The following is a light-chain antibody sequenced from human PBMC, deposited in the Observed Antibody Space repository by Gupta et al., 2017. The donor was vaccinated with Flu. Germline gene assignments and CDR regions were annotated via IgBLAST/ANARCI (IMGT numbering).Light chain of an antibody. CDR2: DDS. V-gene: IGLV3-21*02. J-gene: IGLJ3*02. Sequence: SYVLTQSPSVSVAPGQTARLTCGGNNIGSKRVHWYQQKPGQAPAVVVYDDSARRSGIPERFSGSNSGNTATLTISRVEAGDEADYYCQVWDSNSDHGVFGGGTKLSVL. CDR3: QVWDSNSDHGV. CDR1: NIGSKR.